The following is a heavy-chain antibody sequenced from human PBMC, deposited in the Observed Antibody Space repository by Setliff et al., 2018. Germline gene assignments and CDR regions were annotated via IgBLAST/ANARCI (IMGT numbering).Heavy chain of an antibody. J-gene: IGHJ4*02. V-gene: IGHV7-4-1*02. CDR3: ASARPHFGVVIRSPPDY. CDR2: TNTNTGNP. CDR1: AYTFTSYA. Sequence: ASVKVSCKASAYTFTSYAMNWVRQAPGQGLGWMGWTNTNTGNPTYAQGFTGRFVFSLDTSVSTAYLQISSLKAEDTAVYYCASARPHFGVVIRSPPDYWGQGTLVTVSS. D-gene: IGHD3-3*01.